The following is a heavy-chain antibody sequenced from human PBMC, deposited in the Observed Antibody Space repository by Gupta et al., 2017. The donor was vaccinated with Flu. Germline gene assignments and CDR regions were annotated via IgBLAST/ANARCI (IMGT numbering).Heavy chain of an antibody. D-gene: IGHD2-21*02. J-gene: IGHJ4*02. CDR2: IIPVFGTE. CDR3: ARAWIPVGGGDCYFDF. CDR1: GGDFNNYS. V-gene: IGHV1-69*01. Sequence: QVQLVQSGAEVKRPGSSVKVSCKASGGDFNNYSINWVRQAPGQGLEWMGGIIPVFGTEKSAQKGQGRVTITADEYTNTSHMELSRPRYDATDVYYCARAWIPVGGGDCYFDFWGQGTLVTVSS.